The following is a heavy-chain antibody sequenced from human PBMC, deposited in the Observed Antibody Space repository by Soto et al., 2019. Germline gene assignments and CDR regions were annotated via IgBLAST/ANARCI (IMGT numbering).Heavy chain of an antibody. V-gene: IGHV4-39*01. CDR2: IYYSGST. Sequence: SETLSLTCTVSGGSISSSSYYWGWIRQPPGKGLEWIGSIYYSGSTYYNPSLKSRVTISVATSKNQFSLKLSSVTAADTAVYYCARATGAMVPNYMDVWGKGTTVTVSS. CDR3: ARATGAMVPNYMDV. J-gene: IGHJ6*03. CDR1: GGSISSSSYY. D-gene: IGHD5-18*01.